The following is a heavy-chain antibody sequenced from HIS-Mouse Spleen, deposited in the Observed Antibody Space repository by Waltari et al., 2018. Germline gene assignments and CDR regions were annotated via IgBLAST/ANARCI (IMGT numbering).Heavy chain of an antibody. CDR3: ARIAEGYSSGWYAFDY. CDR2: IDWDDDK. Sequence: QVTLRESGPALVKPTQTLTLTCTFSGFSLSTSGMCVSWIRQPPGKALEWLARIDWDDDKYYSTSLKTRLTISKDTSKNQVVLTMTNMDPVETATYYGARIAEGYSSGWYAFDYWGQGTLVTVSS. CDR1: GFSLSTSGMC. V-gene: IGHV2-70*15. J-gene: IGHJ4*02. D-gene: IGHD6-19*01.